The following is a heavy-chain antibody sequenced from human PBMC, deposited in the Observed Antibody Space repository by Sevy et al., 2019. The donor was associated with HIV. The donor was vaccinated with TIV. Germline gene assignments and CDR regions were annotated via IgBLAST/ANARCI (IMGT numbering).Heavy chain of an antibody. V-gene: IGHV3-23*01. D-gene: IGHD1-20*01. J-gene: IGHJ4*02. CDR2: IGSGGTT. CDR3: AKNLRGKYLEGYFDY. Sequence: GGSLRLSCTASGFTFNTYAMSWVRRAPGKGLEWVSAIGSGGTTYYVDSVKGGFTISRDNSTRYLQMNSLRVDDTAVYYCAKNLRGKYLEGYFDYWGQGILVTVSS. CDR1: GFTFNTYA.